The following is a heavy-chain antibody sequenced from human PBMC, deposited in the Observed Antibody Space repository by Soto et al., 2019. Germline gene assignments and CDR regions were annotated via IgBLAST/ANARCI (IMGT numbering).Heavy chain of an antibody. Sequence: GESLKISFKGSGYSFTSYWIGWVRQMPGKDLEWMGIIYPGDSDTRYSPSFQGQVTISADKAISTAYLQWSSLKASDTAMYYCARLSTPGPLRVDNWFDPWGQGTLVTVSS. CDR3: ARLSTPGPLRVDNWFDP. J-gene: IGHJ5*02. V-gene: IGHV5-51*01. CDR1: GYSFTSYW. CDR2: IYPGDSDT. D-gene: IGHD2-21*01.